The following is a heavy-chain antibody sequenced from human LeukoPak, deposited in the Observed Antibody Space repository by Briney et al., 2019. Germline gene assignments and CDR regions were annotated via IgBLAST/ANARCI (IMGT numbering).Heavy chain of an antibody. CDR1: GFTFDDYG. Sequence: GGSLRLSCAASGFTFDDYGMSWVRQAPGKGLEWVAVISYDGEIKYFADSVKGRFAMSRDNSNNTIFLEMNTLRPDDTGVYFCATPHYGGYYDMFDSWGPGTQVIVSS. D-gene: IGHD4-17*01. CDR2: ISYDGEIK. V-gene: IGHV3-30*03. CDR3: ATPHYGGYYDMFDS. J-gene: IGHJ4*02.